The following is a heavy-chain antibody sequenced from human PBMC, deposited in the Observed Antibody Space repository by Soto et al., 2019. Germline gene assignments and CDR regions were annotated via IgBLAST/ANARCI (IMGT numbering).Heavy chain of an antibody. V-gene: IGHV4-59*08. J-gene: IGHJ4*02. CDR1: GGSISSYY. CDR3: ERRHRESFDF. CDR2: IFYSGST. Sequence: PSETLSLTCTVPGGSISSYYWSWIRQPPGKGLEWIGYIFYSGSTNYNPSLKSPVTISVDTSKNQFSLKLSSVTAADTAVYYCERRHRESFDFWGQRTLVTVS.